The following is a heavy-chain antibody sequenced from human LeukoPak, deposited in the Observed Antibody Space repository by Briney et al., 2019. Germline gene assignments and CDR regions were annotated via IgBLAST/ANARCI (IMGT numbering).Heavy chain of an antibody. CDR3: AKSEGIAVAGTVSDY. Sequence: GGSLRLSCAASGFTLSSYAMSWVRQAPGKGLEWVSAISGSGGSTYYADSVKGRFTISRDNSKNTLYLQMNSLRAEDTAVYYCAKSEGIAVAGTVSDYWGQGTLVTVSS. D-gene: IGHD6-19*01. CDR2: ISGSGGST. J-gene: IGHJ4*02. CDR1: GFTLSSYA. V-gene: IGHV3-23*01.